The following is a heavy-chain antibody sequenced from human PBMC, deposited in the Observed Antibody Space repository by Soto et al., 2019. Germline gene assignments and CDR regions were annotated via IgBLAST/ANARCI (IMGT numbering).Heavy chain of an antibody. Sequence: GGSLRLSCAASRFTFSTYEMIWVRQAPGKGLEWVSYISSSGNTVYYADSVKGRFTISRDNTRNSLYLQMNSLRDEDTALYYCVRYCSSTLCNGVATRTFDYWGQGTLVTVSS. V-gene: IGHV3-48*03. CDR2: ISSSGNTV. D-gene: IGHD2-2*01. CDR3: VRYCSSTLCNGVATRTFDY. J-gene: IGHJ4*02. CDR1: RFTFSTYE.